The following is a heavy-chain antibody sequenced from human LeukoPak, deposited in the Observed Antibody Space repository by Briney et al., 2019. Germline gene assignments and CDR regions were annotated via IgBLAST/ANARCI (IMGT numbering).Heavy chain of an antibody. CDR3: ARLHSSSFGGGNY. J-gene: IGHJ4*02. D-gene: IGHD6-13*01. V-gene: IGHV5-51*01. CDR1: GYIFTNYW. Sequence: GESLKISCKGSGYIFTNYWIGWVRQIPRKGLEWMGIIYPADSDSRYSPSFQGQVTNTADKSVRTAYLHWSSVKASDSAMYYCARLHSSSFGGGNYWGQGTLVTVSS. CDR2: IYPADSDS.